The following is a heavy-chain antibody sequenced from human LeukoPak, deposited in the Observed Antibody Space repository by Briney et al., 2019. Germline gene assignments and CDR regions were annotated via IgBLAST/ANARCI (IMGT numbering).Heavy chain of an antibody. V-gene: IGHV3-30*19. CDR3: MRDYMGWFDP. CDR1: EFTFSSYG. CDR2: ISLDGSTE. J-gene: IGHJ5*02. Sequence: PGGSLRLSCAASEFTFSSYGMHWVRQAPGKGLEWVSIISLDGSTEFYADSVKGRFTISRDTASNTMHLEMNNLRIEDTAVYYCMRDYMGWFDPWGQGSLVTVSS. D-gene: IGHD3-10*01.